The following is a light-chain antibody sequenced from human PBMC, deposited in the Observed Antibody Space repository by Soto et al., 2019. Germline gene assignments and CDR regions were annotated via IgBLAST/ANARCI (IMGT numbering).Light chain of an antibody. Sequence: IVMTQSPDTLSVSPGERATLSCRASQTVNSNLAWYQQKPGQAPRLLIYDASNRATGIPARFSGSGSGTDFTLTISSLEPEDFAVYYCQQRSNWWTFGQGTKVEIK. CDR2: DAS. V-gene: IGKV3-11*01. CDR1: QTVNSN. CDR3: QQRSNWWT. J-gene: IGKJ1*01.